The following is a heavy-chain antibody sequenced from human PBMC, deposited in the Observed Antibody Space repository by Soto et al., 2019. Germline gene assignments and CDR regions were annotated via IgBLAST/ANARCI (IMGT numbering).Heavy chain of an antibody. CDR2: IIPIFGTA. Sequence: QVQLVQSGAEVKKPGSSVKVSCKASGGTFSSYAISWVRQAPGQGLEWMGGIIPIFGTANYAQKFQGRVTITADKSTSTAYMELSSLRSEDTAVYYCASQSGYSLTIYYYYGMDVWGQGTTVTVSS. V-gene: IGHV1-69*06. CDR1: GGTFSSYA. J-gene: IGHJ6*02. D-gene: IGHD3-3*01. CDR3: ASQSGYSLTIYYYYGMDV.